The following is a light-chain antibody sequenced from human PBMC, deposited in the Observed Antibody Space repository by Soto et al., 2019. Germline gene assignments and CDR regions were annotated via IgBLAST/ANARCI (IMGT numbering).Light chain of an antibody. Sequence: QSVLTQPRSVSGSPGQAVTVSCTGTNSNIGSHNYVSWYQQRPGKAPKLMIHDVTERPSGVPDRLSGSKSGNTASLTISGLQAEDEAEYFCCSFAGGLFVFGTGTKVTVL. J-gene: IGLJ1*01. CDR3: CSFAGGLFV. CDR2: DVT. CDR1: NSNIGSHNY. V-gene: IGLV2-11*01.